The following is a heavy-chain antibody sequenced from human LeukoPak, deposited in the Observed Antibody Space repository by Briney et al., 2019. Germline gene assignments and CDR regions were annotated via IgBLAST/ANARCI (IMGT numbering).Heavy chain of an antibody. Sequence: GRSLRLSCAASGFTFSSYGMHWVRQAPGKGLEWVAVISYDGSNKYYADSVKGRFTISRDDSKNMAYLQMNSLRIEDTAVYYCESSITKAGGSWGQGTLVTVSS. D-gene: IGHD2-21*01. CDR1: GFTFSSYG. J-gene: IGHJ5*02. CDR2: ISYDGSNK. V-gene: IGHV3-30*03. CDR3: ESSITKAGGS.